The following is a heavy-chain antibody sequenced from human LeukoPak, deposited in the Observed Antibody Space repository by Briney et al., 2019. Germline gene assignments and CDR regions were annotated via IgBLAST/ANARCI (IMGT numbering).Heavy chain of an antibody. CDR3: ARDRGSYNWNYAGFDP. CDR1: GFTFRSYS. J-gene: IGHJ5*02. Sequence: GGSLRLSCAASGFTFRSYSMNWVRQAPGKGLEWVSYISSSSTIYYADSVKGRFTISRDNAKNSLYLQMNSLRAEDTAVYYCARDRGSYNWNYAGFDPWGQGTLVTVSS. V-gene: IGHV3-48*01. D-gene: IGHD1-7*01. CDR2: ISSSSTI.